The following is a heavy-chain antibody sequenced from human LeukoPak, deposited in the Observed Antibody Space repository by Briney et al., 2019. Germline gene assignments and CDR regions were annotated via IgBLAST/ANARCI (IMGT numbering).Heavy chain of an antibody. V-gene: IGHV3-9*01. Sequence: PGGSLRLSCAASGFTFDDYAMHWVRQAPGKGLEWVSGISWNSGSIGYADSVKGRFTISRDNVKNSLYLQMNSLRAEDTALYYCAKDKYSSDWYYFDYWGQGTLVTVSS. CDR2: ISWNSGSI. CDR1: GFTFDDYA. CDR3: AKDKYSSDWYYFDY. D-gene: IGHD6-19*01. J-gene: IGHJ4*02.